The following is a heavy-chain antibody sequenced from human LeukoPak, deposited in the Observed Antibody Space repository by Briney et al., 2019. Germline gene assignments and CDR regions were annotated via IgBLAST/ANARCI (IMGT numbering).Heavy chain of an antibody. CDR3: ARDSGDGSGTYYPYGMDV. J-gene: IGHJ6*02. Sequence: PGGSLRLSCAASGFTFSSYNMNWVRQAPGKGLEWVSSISRSSIYIYYADSVKGRFTVSRDNAENSLSLQMNSLRAEDTAVYYCARDSGDGSGTYYPYGMDVWGQGTTVTVS. CDR2: ISRSSIYI. D-gene: IGHD3-10*01. V-gene: IGHV3-21*01. CDR1: GFTFSSYN.